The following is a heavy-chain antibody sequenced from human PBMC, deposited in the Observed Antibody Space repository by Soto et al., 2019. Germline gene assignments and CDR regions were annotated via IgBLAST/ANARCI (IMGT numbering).Heavy chain of an antibody. D-gene: IGHD2-2*01. CDR1: GFTFSNYE. J-gene: IGHJ6*02. Sequence: EVQLVEAGGGLVQPGGSLRLSCVVSGFTFSNYEMNWVRQAPGKGLEWLSYITSDGTTIFYADSVKGRFTISRDNAKNSLFLQLNSLTAEDTAIYYCARHASETYALYYFYGLDVWGQGTTVSVSS. V-gene: IGHV3-48*03. CDR3: ARHASETYALYYFYGLDV. CDR2: ITSDGTTI.